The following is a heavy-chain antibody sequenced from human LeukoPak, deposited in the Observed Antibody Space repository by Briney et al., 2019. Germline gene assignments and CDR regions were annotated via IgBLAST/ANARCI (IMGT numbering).Heavy chain of an antibody. CDR3: ARVPRTPSRITIFGVVRDDYFDY. CDR2: ISAYNGNT. J-gene: IGHJ4*02. V-gene: IGHV1-18*01. Sequence: EASVTVSCKASGYTFTSYGISWVRQAPGQGLEWMGWISAYNGNTNYAQKLQGRVTMTTDTSTSTAYTELRSLRSDDTAVYYCARVPRTPSRITIFGVVRDDYFDYWGQGTLVTVSS. D-gene: IGHD3-3*01. CDR1: GYTFTSYG.